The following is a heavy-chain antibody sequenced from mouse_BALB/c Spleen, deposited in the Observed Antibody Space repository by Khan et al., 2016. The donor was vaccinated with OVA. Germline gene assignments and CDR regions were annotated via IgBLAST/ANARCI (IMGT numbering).Heavy chain of an antibody. Sequence: QIQLVQSGPELKQPGETVKISCKASGYIFTNYGMTWVKQAPGKGLKWMGWINTYTGEPTYADDFKGRFAFSLETSANTAYLQINNLKNEDTATYFCASTLYGSGYDDAIAYWGQGTSVTVSA. CDR2: INTYTGEP. CDR1: GYIFTNYG. CDR3: ASTLYGSGYDDAIAY. J-gene: IGHJ4*01. V-gene: IGHV9-3-1*01. D-gene: IGHD1-1*01.